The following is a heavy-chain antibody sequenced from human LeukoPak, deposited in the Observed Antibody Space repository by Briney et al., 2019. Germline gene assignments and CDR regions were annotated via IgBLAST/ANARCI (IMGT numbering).Heavy chain of an antibody. Sequence: GGSLRLSCAASGFTFSSYWMSWVRQEPGKGLERVSAISGSGGSTYYAHSVRGRFTISRDNSKNTLYLQMNSLIAEDTAVYYCAKDDEGSSAWMRGYFDYWGQGNLGTVSS. CDR3: AKDDEGSSAWMRGYFDY. J-gene: IGHJ4*02. CDR1: GFTFSSYW. V-gene: IGHV3-23*01. D-gene: IGHD6-6*01. CDR2: ISGSGGST.